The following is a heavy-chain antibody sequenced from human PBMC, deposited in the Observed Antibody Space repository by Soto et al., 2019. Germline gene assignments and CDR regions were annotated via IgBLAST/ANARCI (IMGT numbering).Heavy chain of an antibody. CDR1: GFTFGDYA. D-gene: IGHD1-7*01. CDR2: IRSKAYGGTT. CDR3: TRDLSRRITGTRCDP. Sequence: EVQLVESGGGLVQPGRSLRLSCTASGFTFGDYAMSWFRQAPGKGLEWVGFIRSKAYGGTTEYAASVKGRFTISRDDSHSIAHLQMNSLKTEDTAVYYCTRDLSRRITGTRCDPWGQGTLVTVSS. V-gene: IGHV3-49*03. J-gene: IGHJ5*02.